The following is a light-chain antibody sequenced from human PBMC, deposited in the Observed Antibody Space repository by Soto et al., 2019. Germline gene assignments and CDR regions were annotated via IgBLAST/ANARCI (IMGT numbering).Light chain of an antibody. CDR3: PQYNNWPFT. Sequence: EIVMTQSPATLSVSPGERATLSCRASQSVSSNLAWYQQKPGQAPRLLIYGASTRATGIPARFSGSGSGTEFTLTISRLLSAEFAVYYCPQYNNWPFTFGPGTKVDIK. V-gene: IGKV3-15*01. CDR2: GAS. CDR1: QSVSSN. J-gene: IGKJ3*01.